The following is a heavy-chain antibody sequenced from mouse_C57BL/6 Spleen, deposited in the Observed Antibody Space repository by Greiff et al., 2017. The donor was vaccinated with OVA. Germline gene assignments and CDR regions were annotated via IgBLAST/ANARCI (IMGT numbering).Heavy chain of an antibody. CDR3: ARGIYYDYDLYAMDY. J-gene: IGHJ4*01. Sequence: VQLQQSGAELVKPGASVKMSCKASGYTFTTYPIEWMKQNHGKSLEGIGNFPPYNDDTKYNEKFKGKATLTVEKSSSTVYLELSRLTSDDSAVYYCARGIYYDYDLYAMDYWGQGTSVTVSS. CDR2: FPPYNDDT. V-gene: IGHV1-47*01. CDR1: GYTFTTYP. D-gene: IGHD2-4*01.